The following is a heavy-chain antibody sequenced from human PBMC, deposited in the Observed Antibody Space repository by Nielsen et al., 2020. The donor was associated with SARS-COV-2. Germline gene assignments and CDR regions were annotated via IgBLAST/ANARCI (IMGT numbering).Heavy chain of an antibody. V-gene: IGHV1-46*01. Sequence: ASVKVSCKASGYTFTSYYMHWVRQAPGQGLEWMGIINPSGGSTSYAQKFQGRVTITRDTSASTAYMELSSLRSEDTAVYYCASLSYGSGSMAFDIWGQGTMVTVSS. D-gene: IGHD3-10*01. CDR2: INPSGGST. J-gene: IGHJ3*02. CDR1: GYTFTSYY. CDR3: ASLSYGSGSMAFDI.